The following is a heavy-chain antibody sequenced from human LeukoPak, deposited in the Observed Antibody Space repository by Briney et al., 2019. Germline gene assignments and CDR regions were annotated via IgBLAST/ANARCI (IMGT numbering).Heavy chain of an antibody. Sequence: GGSLRLSCAASGVTVSSNYMSWGRQAPGEGLEWGSGIYSGGSTHYAESVQGRFTISRDNSKNTLYLQMNSLRAEDTAVYYCARSYYGSGSYYGNGIDVWGQGTTVTVSS. CDR1: GVTVSSNY. D-gene: IGHD3-10*01. CDR2: IYSGGST. CDR3: ARSYYGSGSYYGNGIDV. V-gene: IGHV3-66*01. J-gene: IGHJ6*02.